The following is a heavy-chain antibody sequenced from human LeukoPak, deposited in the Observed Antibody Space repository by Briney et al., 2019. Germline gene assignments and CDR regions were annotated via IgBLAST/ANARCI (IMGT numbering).Heavy chain of an antibody. J-gene: IGHJ4*02. CDR3: ARMSYDSSGYYSGSDY. D-gene: IGHD3-22*01. V-gene: IGHV4-4*07. Sequence: PSETLSLTCTVSGGSISSYYWSWIRQPAGKGLEWIGRIYTSGSTNYNPSLKSRVTMSVDTSKNQFSLKLSSVTAADTAVYYCARMSYDSSGYYSGSDYWGQGTLVTVSS. CDR1: GGSISSYY. CDR2: IYTSGST.